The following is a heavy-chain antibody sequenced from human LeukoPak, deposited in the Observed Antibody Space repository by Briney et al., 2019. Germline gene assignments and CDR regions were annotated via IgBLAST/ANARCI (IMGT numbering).Heavy chain of an antibody. V-gene: IGHV5-51*01. D-gene: IGHD1-26*01. CDR1: GYTFASEW. CDR2: IYPGDSDT. J-gene: IGHJ4*02. CDR3: ARRIGNYFDY. Sequence: GESLKISCKGSGYTFASEWIAWVRQLPGKGLEWMAIIYPGDSDTRYSPSVQGQVTVSVDKSISTAYLQWTSLKASDTAMYYCARRIGNYFDYWGQGTLVTVSS.